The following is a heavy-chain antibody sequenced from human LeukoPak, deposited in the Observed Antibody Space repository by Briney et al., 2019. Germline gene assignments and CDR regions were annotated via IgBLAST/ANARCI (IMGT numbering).Heavy chain of an antibody. D-gene: IGHD6-13*01. CDR3: ARDPIAAAGTGTWFDP. CDR1: GFTFSSYS. CDR2: ISSSSSYI. J-gene: IGHJ5*02. Sequence: PGGSLRLSCAASGFTFSSYSMTWVRQAPGKGLEWVSSISSSSSYIYYADSVKGRFTISRDNAKNSLYLQMNSLRAEDTAVYYCARDPIAAAGTGTWFDPWGEGTLVTVSS. V-gene: IGHV3-21*01.